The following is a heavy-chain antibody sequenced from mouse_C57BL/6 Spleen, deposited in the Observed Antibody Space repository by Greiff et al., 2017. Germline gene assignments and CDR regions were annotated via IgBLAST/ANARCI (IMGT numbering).Heavy chain of an antibody. V-gene: IGHV1-81*01. CDR3: ARKLSTSARFDY. D-gene: IGHD5-1*01. Sequence: QVQLQQPGAELARPGASVKLSCKASGYTFTSYGISWVKQRTGQGLEWIGKIYPSSGNTYYNEKFKGKATLTADKSSSTAYMELSSLTSEDSAVYFCARKLSTSARFDYWGQGTPLTVSS. CDR1: GYTFTSYG. CDR2: IYPSSGNT. J-gene: IGHJ2*01.